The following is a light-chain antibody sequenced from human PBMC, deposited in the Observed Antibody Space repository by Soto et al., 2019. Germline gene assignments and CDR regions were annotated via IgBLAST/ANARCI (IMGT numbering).Light chain of an antibody. V-gene: IGKV1-5*03. CDR2: KAS. CDR1: QSISSW. J-gene: IGKJ4*01. Sequence: DIQMTQSPSTLSASVGDRVTINFRASQSISSWLAWYQQKPGKTPNLLIYKASSLEGGVPSRFSGSGSGTEFTLTISSLQPDDSATYYCQQYNSYSVAFGGGTKVDIK. CDR3: QQYNSYSVA.